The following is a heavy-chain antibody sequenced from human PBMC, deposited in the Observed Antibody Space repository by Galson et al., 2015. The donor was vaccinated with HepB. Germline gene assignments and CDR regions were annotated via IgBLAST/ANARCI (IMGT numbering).Heavy chain of an antibody. Sequence: SVKVSCKASGYTFTSYDINWVRQATGQGLEWMGWMNPNSGNTGYAQKFQGRVTMTRNTSISTAYMELSSLRSEDTAVYYCTAKGGLGYCSGGSCSLYYYYGMDVWGQGTTVTVSS. CDR1: GYTFTSYD. D-gene: IGHD2-15*01. CDR3: TAKGGLGYCSGGSCSLYYYYGMDV. CDR2: MNPNSGNT. J-gene: IGHJ6*02. V-gene: IGHV1-8*01.